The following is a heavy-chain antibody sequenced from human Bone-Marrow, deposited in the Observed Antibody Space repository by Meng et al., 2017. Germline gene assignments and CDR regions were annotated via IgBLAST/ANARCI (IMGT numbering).Heavy chain of an antibody. Sequence: ASVKVSCKASGYTFTGYYMHWVRQAPGQGLEWMGRINPNSGGTNYAQKFQGRVTMTRDTSISTAYMELSRLRSDDTAVYYCARDPSRDVGATDYYYYGMDVWGQGTTVTVSS. J-gene: IGHJ6*02. D-gene: IGHD1-26*01. V-gene: IGHV1-2*06. CDR3: ARDPSRDVGATDYYYYGMDV. CDR2: INPNSGGT. CDR1: GYTFTGYY.